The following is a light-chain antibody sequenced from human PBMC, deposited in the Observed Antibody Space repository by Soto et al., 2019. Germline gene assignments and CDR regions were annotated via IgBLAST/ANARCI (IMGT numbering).Light chain of an antibody. V-gene: IGKV3-20*01. J-gene: IGKJ1*01. CDR2: GAS. Sequence: EIVLTQSPGTLSLSPGERATLSCRASQSVSNNYLAWYQQKPGQAPRLLIYGASNPATGLPYRFSGSGSGTDFTLNISRLEPEDSAVYYCQQYGGSGTLGQGTKVDI. CDR3: QQYGGSGT. CDR1: QSVSNNY.